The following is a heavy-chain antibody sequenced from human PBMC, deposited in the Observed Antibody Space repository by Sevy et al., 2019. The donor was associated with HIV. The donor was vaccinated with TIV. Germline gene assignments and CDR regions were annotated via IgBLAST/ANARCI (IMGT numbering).Heavy chain of an antibody. CDR1: GFTFSNYG. J-gene: IGHJ6*02. D-gene: IGHD2-2*01. CDR3: ARGPLRYCSSSSCYEGDNYYYGMDV. V-gene: IGHV3-33*01. CDR2: LRYDGSNK. Sequence: GGSLRLSCAASGFTFSNYGIHWVRQAPGKGLEWVAVLRYDGSNKYYEDSVKGRFTISRDNSKNTLYLQINSLRAEDTAVYYCARGPLRYCSSSSCYEGDNYYYGMDVWGQGTTVTVSS.